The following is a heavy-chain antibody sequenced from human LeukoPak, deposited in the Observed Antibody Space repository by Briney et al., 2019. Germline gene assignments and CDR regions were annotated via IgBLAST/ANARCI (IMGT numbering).Heavy chain of an antibody. J-gene: IGHJ4*02. CDR2: ISAKDGDI. Sequence: ASVTVSCTASGYTFTNYGISWVRQAPGQGLEWMGWISAKDGDIDYAQKFQGRVSLTTDTSTSTAYMELRGLKSDDTAVYYCARDIGITNFDYWGQGTLITVSS. D-gene: IGHD2-8*01. CDR1: GYTFTNYG. V-gene: IGHV1-18*01. CDR3: ARDIGITNFDY.